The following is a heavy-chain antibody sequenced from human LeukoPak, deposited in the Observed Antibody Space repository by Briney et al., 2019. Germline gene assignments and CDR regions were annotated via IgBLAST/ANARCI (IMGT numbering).Heavy chain of an antibody. CDR1: GFTFSSYG. CDR3: ANFIWDTAPKV. Sequence: GGSLRLSCAASGFTFSSYGMHWVRPAPGKGLEWVAVISYDGSNKYYADSVKGRFTISRDNSKNTLHLQMNSLRAEDTAVYYCANFIWDTAPKVWGHGPLVTVSS. V-gene: IGHV3-30*18. D-gene: IGHD5-18*01. J-gene: IGHJ4*01. CDR2: ISYDGSNK.